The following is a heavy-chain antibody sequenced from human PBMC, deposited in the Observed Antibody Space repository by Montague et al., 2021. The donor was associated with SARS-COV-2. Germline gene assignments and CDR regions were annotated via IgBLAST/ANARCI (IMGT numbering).Heavy chain of an antibody. D-gene: IGHD3-3*01. J-gene: IGHJ6*02. V-gene: IGHV4-59*02. CDR1: GGSVGGCF. CDR3: AREYCLQYLEWKGTSYDYYGMDI. Sequence: SETLSLTCTVSGGSVGGCFWSWIRQPPGKGLEWIGYNSDRGRSNYNPSLRSRVAISIDTANNRFSLNLGSVTAADTAVYYCAREYCLQYLEWKGTSYDYYGMDIWGQGTTVTVS. CDR2: NSDRGRS.